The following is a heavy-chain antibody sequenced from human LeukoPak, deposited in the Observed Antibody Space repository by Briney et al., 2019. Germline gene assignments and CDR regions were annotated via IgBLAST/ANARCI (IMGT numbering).Heavy chain of an antibody. V-gene: IGHV4-34*01. CDR1: GGSFSGYY. CDR3: ARFTAAPYYYYYMDV. Sequence: SETLSLTCAVYGGSFSGYYWSWIRQPPGKGLEWIGEINHSGSTNYNPSLKSRVTISVDTSENQFSLKLSSVTAADTAVYYCARFTAAPYYYYYMDVWGKGTTVTVSS. D-gene: IGHD6-6*01. J-gene: IGHJ6*03. CDR2: INHSGST.